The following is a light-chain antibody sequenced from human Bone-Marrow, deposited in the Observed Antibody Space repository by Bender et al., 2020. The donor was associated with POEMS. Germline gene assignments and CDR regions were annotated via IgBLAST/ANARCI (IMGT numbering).Light chain of an antibody. Sequence: QSALTQPASVSGSPGQSITISCTGTGSDIGTYKYVSWYQQHPGEAPKLMIYDVSDRPSGVSNRFSGSKSDNTASLTISGLQAEDEADFYCCSFAGGNIYVFGTGTKVTVL. V-gene: IGLV2-14*01. CDR1: GSDIGTYKY. CDR3: CSFAGGNIYV. J-gene: IGLJ1*01. CDR2: DVS.